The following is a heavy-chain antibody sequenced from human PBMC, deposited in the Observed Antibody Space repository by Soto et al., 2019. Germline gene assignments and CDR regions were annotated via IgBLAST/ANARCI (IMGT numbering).Heavy chain of an antibody. CDR3: ATARSTYASAYYVY. D-gene: IGHD1-26*01. CDR1: GFTFSSYA. V-gene: IGHV3-23*01. Sequence: GGSLRLSCAASGFTFSSYAMSWVRQAPEKGLEWVYGINNSGGRTYYADSVKGRFTISRDNSKDTLYLQMNSLRAEVTAIYFCATARSTYASAYYVYWGRGTEVTVSS. CDR2: INNSGGRT. J-gene: IGHJ4*02.